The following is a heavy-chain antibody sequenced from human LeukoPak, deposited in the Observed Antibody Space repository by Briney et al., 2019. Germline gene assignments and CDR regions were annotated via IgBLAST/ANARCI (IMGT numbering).Heavy chain of an antibody. CDR3: ATKKTPLYCGGDCYSGLGWFDP. CDR1: GYTFTGYY. D-gene: IGHD2-21*02. CDR2: INPNSGGT. V-gene: IGHV1-2*02. J-gene: IGHJ5*02. Sequence: GASVKVSCKASGYTFTGYYMHWVRQAPGQGLEWMGWINPNSGGTNYAQRLQGRVTMTRDTSTGTVYMELSSLRSDDTAVYYCATKKTPLYCGGDCYSGLGWFDPWGQGTLITVSS.